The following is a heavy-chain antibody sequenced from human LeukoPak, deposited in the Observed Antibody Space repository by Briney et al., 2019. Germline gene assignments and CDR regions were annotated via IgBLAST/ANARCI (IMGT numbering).Heavy chain of an antibody. CDR2: ISGSGGNT. CDR1: GLTFSSYA. Sequence: GGSLRLSCAASGLTFSSYAMSWVRQAPGKGLEWVSAISGSGGNTYYADSVKGRFTISRDNSKNTLYVQMNSLRADDTAVYYCAMEIAPPRFFDYWGEGTLVTVSS. V-gene: IGHV3-23*01. CDR3: AMEIAPPRFFDY. D-gene: IGHD6-13*01. J-gene: IGHJ4*02.